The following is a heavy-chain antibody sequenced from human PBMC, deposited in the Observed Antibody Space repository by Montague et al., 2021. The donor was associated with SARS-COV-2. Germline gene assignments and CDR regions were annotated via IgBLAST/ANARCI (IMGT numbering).Heavy chain of an antibody. V-gene: IGHV4-59*08. Sequence: SETLSLTCTVSGGSINTYYWSWIRQPPGKGLEWIGYIYYSGSTNYNPSLKSRVTISVDTSKNQFSLKLSSVTAAGTAVYYCARVTTKRTRYGSGSYRGFDAFDIWGQGTMGTVSS. D-gene: IGHD3-10*01. J-gene: IGHJ3*02. CDR3: ARVTTKRTRYGSGSYRGFDAFDI. CDR1: GGSINTYY. CDR2: IYYSGST.